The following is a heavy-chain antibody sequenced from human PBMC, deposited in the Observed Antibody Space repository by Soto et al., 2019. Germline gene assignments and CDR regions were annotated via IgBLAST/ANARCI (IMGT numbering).Heavy chain of an antibody. J-gene: IGHJ6*02. V-gene: IGHV3-30-3*01. CDR1: GFTFSSYA. CDR3: AREKYSNRPYYYGMDV. D-gene: IGHD2-21*01. Sequence: LRLSCAASGFTFSSYAMHWVRQAPGKGLEWVAVISYDGSNKYYADSVKGRFTISRDNSKNTLYLQMNSLGAEDTAVYYCAREKYSNRPYYYGMDVWGQGTTVTVSS. CDR2: ISYDGSNK.